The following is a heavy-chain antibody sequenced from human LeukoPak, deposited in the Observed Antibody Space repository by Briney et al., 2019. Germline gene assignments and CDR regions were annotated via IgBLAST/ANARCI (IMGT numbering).Heavy chain of an antibody. D-gene: IGHD2-21*02. Sequence: KTSETLSLTCAVYGGSFSGYYWSWIRQPPGKGLEWIGEINHSGSTNYNPSLKNRVTISVDTSKNQFSLKLSSVTAADTAVYYCARGRAGHIVVVTAIYYFDYWGQGTLVTVSS. CDR3: ARGRAGHIVVVTAIYYFDY. V-gene: IGHV4-34*01. J-gene: IGHJ4*02. CDR2: INHSGST. CDR1: GGSFSGYY.